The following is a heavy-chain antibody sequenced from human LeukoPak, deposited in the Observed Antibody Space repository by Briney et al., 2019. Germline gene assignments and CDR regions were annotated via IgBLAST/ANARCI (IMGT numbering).Heavy chain of an antibody. Sequence: SETLSLTCTVSGGSISSSSYSWGWIRQPPGKGLEWIGSMYNSESTYYNPSLMSRVTVSVDTSKNQFSLKLNSVTAADTAVYYCARVRYDFWSGYSQPIDYWGQGILVTVSS. D-gene: IGHD3-3*01. J-gene: IGHJ4*02. CDR2: MYNSEST. CDR3: ARVRYDFWSGYSQPIDY. CDR1: GGSISSSSYS. V-gene: IGHV4-39*07.